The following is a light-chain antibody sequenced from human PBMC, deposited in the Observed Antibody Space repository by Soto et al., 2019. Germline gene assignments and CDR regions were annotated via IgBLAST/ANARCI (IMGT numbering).Light chain of an antibody. CDR3: QQSYSRT. J-gene: IGKJ1*01. CDR2: AAS. V-gene: IGKV1-39*01. Sequence: DIQMTQSPSTLSSSVGDRVTITCRASQSISTGLAWYQQKPGKAPKVLIFAASRLQSGVPSRFSGSGSGTDFTLTISSLQPEDFATYYCQQSYSRTFGQGTKVDI. CDR1: QSISTG.